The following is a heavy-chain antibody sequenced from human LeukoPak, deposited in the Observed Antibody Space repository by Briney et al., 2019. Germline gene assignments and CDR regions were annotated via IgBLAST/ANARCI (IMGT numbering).Heavy chain of an antibody. CDR1: GYTFTSYY. V-gene: IGHV1-46*04. CDR3: ARGYYDSSGYYDAFDI. J-gene: IGHJ3*02. CDR2: IDPADGTT. Sequence: GASVKVSCKASGYTFTSYYFHWVRQAPGQGLEWAGTIDPADGTTTYAQRLQGRVTMTWDMSTSTVYMDLSSLSSEDTAVYYCARGYYDSSGYYDAFDIWGQGTMVTMSS. D-gene: IGHD3-22*01.